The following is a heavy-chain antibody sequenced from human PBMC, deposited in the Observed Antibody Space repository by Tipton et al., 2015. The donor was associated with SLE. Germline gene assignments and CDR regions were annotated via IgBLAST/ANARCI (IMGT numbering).Heavy chain of an antibody. D-gene: IGHD4-23*01. V-gene: IGHV3-74*01. Sequence: SLRLSCAASGFTFSNYWMHWVRQAPGKGLVWVSRMNTDGTTTTYADSVKGRFTISRDNAKNTLYLQMNSLRAEDTAVYYCARDRWLSRWGQGTLVIVSS. CDR1: GFTFSNYW. CDR3: ARDRWLSR. CDR2: MNTDGTTT. J-gene: IGHJ4*02.